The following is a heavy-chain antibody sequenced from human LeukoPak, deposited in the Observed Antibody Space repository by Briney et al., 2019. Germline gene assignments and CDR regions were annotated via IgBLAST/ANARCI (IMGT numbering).Heavy chain of an antibody. CDR3: ARHSPVYYDFNY. J-gene: IGHJ4*02. CDR2: IYYSGST. D-gene: IGHD3-10*01. V-gene: IGHV4-59*08. Sequence: SETLSLTCTVPGGSISSYYWSWIRQPPGKGLEWIGYIYYSGSTNYNPSLKSRVTISVDTSKNQFSLKVNSVTAADTALYYCARHSPVYYDFNYWGQGTLVTVSS. CDR1: GGSISSYY.